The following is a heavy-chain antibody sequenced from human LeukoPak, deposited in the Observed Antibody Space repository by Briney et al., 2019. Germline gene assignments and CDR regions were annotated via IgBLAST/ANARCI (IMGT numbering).Heavy chain of an antibody. D-gene: IGHD3-16*01. Sequence: PSETLSLTCTVSGGSISSHYWSWIRQPPGKGLEWIGYIYYSGSTNYNPSLKSRVTISVDTSKNQFSLKLSSVTAADTAVYYCARCPRGEYYSDYWGQGTLVTVSS. CDR3: ARCPRGEYYSDY. CDR2: IYYSGST. V-gene: IGHV4-59*11. J-gene: IGHJ4*02. CDR1: GGSISSHY.